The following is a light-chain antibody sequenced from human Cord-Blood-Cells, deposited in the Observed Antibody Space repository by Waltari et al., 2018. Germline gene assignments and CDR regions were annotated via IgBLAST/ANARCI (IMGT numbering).Light chain of an antibody. CDR1: QSISSY. V-gene: IGKV1-39*01. CDR3: QQSYSTPIT. CDR2: AAS. J-gene: IGKJ5*01. Sequence: IQMTQSPSSLSASVGDRVTITCRASQSISSYLNWYQQKPGKAPKLLIYAASSLQSGVPARFSGSGSGTDCTSTISSLQPEDCATYYCQQSYSTPITFGRGTRLESK.